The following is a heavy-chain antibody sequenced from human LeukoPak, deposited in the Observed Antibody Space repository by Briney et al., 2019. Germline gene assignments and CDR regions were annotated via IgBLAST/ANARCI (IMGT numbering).Heavy chain of an antibody. D-gene: IGHD3-10*01. CDR1: GYTFTSYA. CDR3: ARAPSGKLLWFGEFIFGEFDY. CDR2: INAGNGNT. Sequence: GASVKVSCKASGYTFTSYAMHWVRQAPGQRLEWMGWINAGNGNTKYSQKFQGRVTITRDTSASTAYMELSSLRSEDTAVYYCARAPSGKLLWFGEFIFGEFDYWGQGTLVTVSS. J-gene: IGHJ4*02. V-gene: IGHV1-3*01.